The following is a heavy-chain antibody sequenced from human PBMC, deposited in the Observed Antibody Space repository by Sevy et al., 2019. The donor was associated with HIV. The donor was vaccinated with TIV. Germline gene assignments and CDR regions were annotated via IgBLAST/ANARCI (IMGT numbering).Heavy chain of an antibody. CDR2: IDSDGSA. J-gene: IGHJ4*02. CDR3: ARTLYYYDSSGYSIFDY. V-gene: IGHV3-66*01. CDR1: GFTVSDNY. Sequence: GGSLRLSCAASGFTVSDNYMAWVRLAPGKGLEWVSLIDSDGSAYYADSVKGRFTISRDNAKSSLSLQMNSLRAEDTAVYYCARTLYYYDSSGYSIFDYWGQGTLVTVSS. D-gene: IGHD3-22*01.